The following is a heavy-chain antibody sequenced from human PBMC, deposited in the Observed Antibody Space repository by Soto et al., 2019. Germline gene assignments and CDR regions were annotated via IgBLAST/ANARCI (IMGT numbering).Heavy chain of an antibody. CDR2: ISSSSSYM. CDR3: ARQHPQLDYYYYGMDV. J-gene: IGHJ6*02. D-gene: IGHD6-6*01. Sequence: TGGSLRLSCAASGFTFSSYNMNWVRQAPGKGLEWVSSISSSSSYMDYADSVKGRFTISRDNAKNSLYLQMNSLRAEDTAVYYCARQHPQLDYYYYGMDVWGQGTTVTVSS. CDR1: GFTFSSYN. V-gene: IGHV3-21*01.